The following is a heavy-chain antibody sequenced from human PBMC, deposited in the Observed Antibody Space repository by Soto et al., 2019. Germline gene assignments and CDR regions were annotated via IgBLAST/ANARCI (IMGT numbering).Heavy chain of an antibody. CDR3: VRRHVSATGIDWFDP. Sequence: AAVKVSCKASGYTFTSYGIHWVRQAPGQRLEWMGWINAANGDTKYSPKFQGRVTITRDTSASTAYMELSSLRSEDTAVYYCVRRHVSATGIDWFDPWGQGTLVKVS. V-gene: IGHV1-3*01. J-gene: IGHJ5*02. CDR2: INAANGDT. CDR1: GYTFTSYG. D-gene: IGHD6-13*01.